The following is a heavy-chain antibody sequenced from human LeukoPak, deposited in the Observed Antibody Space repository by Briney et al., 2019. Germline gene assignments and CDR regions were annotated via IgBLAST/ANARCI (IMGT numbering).Heavy chain of an antibody. D-gene: IGHD2-2*01. CDR2: ISSSSSYI. V-gene: IGHV3-21*01. CDR1: GFTFSSYS. Sequence: TGGSLRLSCAASGFTFSSYSMNWVRQAPGKGLEWVSSISSSSSYIYYADSVKGRFTIYRDNAKNSLYLQMNSLRAEDTAVYYCAREGIVPAARDYYYYYGMDVWGKGTTVTVSS. CDR3: AREGIVPAARDYYYYYGMDV. J-gene: IGHJ6*04.